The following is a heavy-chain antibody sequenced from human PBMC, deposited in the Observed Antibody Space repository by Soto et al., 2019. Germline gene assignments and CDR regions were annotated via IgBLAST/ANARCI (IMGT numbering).Heavy chain of an antibody. CDR2: MYYTGST. D-gene: IGHD3-3*01. Sequence: QLQLQESGPGLVKPSETLSLTCTVSSGSISSSSYYWGWIRQAPGKGLEWIGSMYYTGSTYYNPSLKSRVTISVDTSKIQFSLKVSSVTAADTAVYYCSRRVERGRSFDHWGQGTLVTVSS. CDR1: SGSISSSSYY. J-gene: IGHJ4*02. CDR3: SRRVERGRSFDH. V-gene: IGHV4-39*01.